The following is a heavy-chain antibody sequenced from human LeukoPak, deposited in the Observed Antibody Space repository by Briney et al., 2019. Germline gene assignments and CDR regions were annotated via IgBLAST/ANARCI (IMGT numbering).Heavy chain of an antibody. D-gene: IGHD6-19*01. CDR3: ARDAVVAGRPVGALDI. CDR2: ISSSSSTI. J-gene: IGHJ3*02. V-gene: IGHV3-48*01. Sequence: PGGSLRLSCAAAGFTFGIYSMNWVRQAPGKGLEWVSYISSSSSTIYYADSVKGRFTIFRDNAKNSLYLQMNSLRAEDTAVYYCARDAVVAGRPVGALDIWGQGTMVTVSS. CDR1: GFTFGIYS.